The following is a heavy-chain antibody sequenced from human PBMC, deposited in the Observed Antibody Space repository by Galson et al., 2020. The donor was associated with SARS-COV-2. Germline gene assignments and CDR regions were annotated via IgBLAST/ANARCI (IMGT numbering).Heavy chain of an antibody. CDR1: GFPLLGYW. V-gene: IGHV3-74*01. CDR2: INGDGGST. J-gene: IGHJ6*02. D-gene: IGHD3-3*01. Sequence: GGSLRLSCVASGFPLLGYWIHWVRKAPGEGLVWVARINGDGGSTSYVDSVQGRFTISRDNAKNTVYLQMNSLRADDTAVYVCARDRGWLLSLTHYYGLDLWGQGTTVTVSS. CDR3: ARDRGWLLSLTHYYGLDL.